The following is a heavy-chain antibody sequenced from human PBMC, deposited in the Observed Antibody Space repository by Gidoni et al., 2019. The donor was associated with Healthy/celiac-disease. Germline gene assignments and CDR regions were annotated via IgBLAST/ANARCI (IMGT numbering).Heavy chain of an antibody. CDR2: ISGSGGST. V-gene: IGHV3-23*01. Sequence: EVQLLESGGGLVQPGGSLRLSCAASGFTFSSYAMSWVRQAPGKGLEWVSAISGSGGSTYYADSVKGRFTISRDNSKNTLYLQMNSLRAEDTAVYYCAKDRPLYYYDSTAEHCWGQGTLVTVSS. J-gene: IGHJ4*02. CDR3: AKDRPLYYYDSTAEHC. CDR1: GFTFSSYA. D-gene: IGHD3-22*01.